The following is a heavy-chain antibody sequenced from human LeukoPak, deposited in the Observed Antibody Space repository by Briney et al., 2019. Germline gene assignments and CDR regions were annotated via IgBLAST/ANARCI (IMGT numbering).Heavy chain of an antibody. Sequence: PGGSLRLSCAASGFTFSSYSMNWVRQAPGKGLGWVSSISSSSSYIYYADSVKGRFTISRDNAKNSLYLQMNSLRAEDTAVYYCARFGGGYGMDVWGQGTTVTVSS. V-gene: IGHV3-21*06. J-gene: IGHJ6*02. D-gene: IGHD2-15*01. CDR2: ISSSSSYI. CDR3: ARFGGGYGMDV. CDR1: GFTFSSYS.